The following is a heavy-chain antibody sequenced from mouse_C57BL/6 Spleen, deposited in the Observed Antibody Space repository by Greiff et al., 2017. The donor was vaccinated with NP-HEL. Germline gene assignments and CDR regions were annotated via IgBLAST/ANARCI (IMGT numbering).Heavy chain of an antibody. V-gene: IGHV1-59*01. CDR2: IDPSDSYT. CDR1: GYTFTSYW. J-gene: IGHJ3*01. D-gene: IGHD1-1*01. Sequence: QVQLQQPGAELVRPGTSVKLSCKASGYTFTSYWMHWVKQRPGQGLEWIGVIDPSDSYTNYNQKFKGKATLTVDTSSSTAYMQLSSLTSEDSAVYYCARVGYYGSSSWFAYWGQGTLVTVSA. CDR3: ARVGYYGSSSWFAY.